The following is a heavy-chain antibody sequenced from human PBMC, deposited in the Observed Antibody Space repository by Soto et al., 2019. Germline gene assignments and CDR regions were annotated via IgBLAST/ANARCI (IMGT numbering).Heavy chain of an antibody. CDR2: IYYSGST. V-gene: IGHV4-59*01. Sequence: LSLTCTVSGGSISSYYWSWIRQPPGKGLEWIGYIYYSGSTNYNPSLKSRVTISVDTSKNQFSLKLSSVTATDTAVYYCARALENAFDIWGQGTMVTVSS. J-gene: IGHJ3*02. CDR3: ARALENAFDI. CDR1: GGSISSYY.